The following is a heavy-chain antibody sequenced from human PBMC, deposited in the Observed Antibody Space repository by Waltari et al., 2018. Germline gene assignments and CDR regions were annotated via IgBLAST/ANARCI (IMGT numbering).Heavy chain of an antibody. J-gene: IGHJ4*02. CDR2: SHPSSGGT. CDR3: AALPYISSSTSY. D-gene: IGHD6-6*01. V-gene: IGHV1-2*02. CDR1: GYTFTLYH. Sequence: QVQLVQSGAEVKKPGASVKVSCKTSGYTFTLYHIHGVRRAPGQGLEWMGWSHPSSGGTNYAQKFQGRVTMTRDTSISTAYLGLNSLTSDDTAVYYCAALPYISSSTSYWGQGTLVTVSS.